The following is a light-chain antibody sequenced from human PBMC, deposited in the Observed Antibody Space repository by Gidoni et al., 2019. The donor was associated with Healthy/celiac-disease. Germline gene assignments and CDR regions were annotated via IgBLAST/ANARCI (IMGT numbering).Light chain of an antibody. CDR3: QQYGSSPLT. Sequence: EIVLTQSPGTLSLSPGETATLSCRASQSVSSSYLAWYQQKPGQAPRLLIYGASSRATGIPDRFSGSGSGTDFTLTISRLEPEDFAVYYWQQYGSSPLTFXGXTKVEIK. V-gene: IGKV3-20*01. CDR1: QSVSSSY. J-gene: IGKJ4*01. CDR2: GAS.